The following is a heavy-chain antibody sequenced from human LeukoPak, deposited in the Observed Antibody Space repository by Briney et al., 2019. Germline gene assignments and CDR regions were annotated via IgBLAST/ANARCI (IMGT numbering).Heavy chain of an antibody. CDR1: GFSFSSYS. CDR2: ISSSSSHI. Sequence: PGGSLRLSCAASGFSFSSYSINWVRQAPGKGLEWVSSISSSSSHIYYADSVKGRFTISRDSVKNSLYLQMNSLRAEDTAVYFCARDPGYSSSSNYYFDFWGRGTLVTVSS. D-gene: IGHD6-6*01. J-gene: IGHJ4*02. CDR3: ARDPGYSSSSNYYFDF. V-gene: IGHV3-21*01.